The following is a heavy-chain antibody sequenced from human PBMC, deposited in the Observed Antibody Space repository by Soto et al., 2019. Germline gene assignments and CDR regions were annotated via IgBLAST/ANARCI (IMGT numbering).Heavy chain of an antibody. D-gene: IGHD3-10*01. CDR2: IIPIFGTA. CDR1: GGTFSSYA. Sequence: QVQLVQSGAEVKKPGSSVKVSCKASGGTFSSYAISWVRQAPGQGLEWMGGIIPIFGTANYAQKFQGRVKIPADESTRTAYMELSSLRSEDTAVYYCAGNYYGSGSYYDYYYYGMDVWGQGTTVTVSS. J-gene: IGHJ6*02. V-gene: IGHV1-69*01. CDR3: AGNYYGSGSYYDYYYYGMDV.